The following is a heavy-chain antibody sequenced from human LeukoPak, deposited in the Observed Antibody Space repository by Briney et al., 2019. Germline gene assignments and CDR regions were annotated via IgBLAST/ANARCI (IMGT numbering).Heavy chain of an antibody. Sequence: PGGSLRLSCAASGFTFDSYAMTWVRQAPGKGLEWVSYISSPGSSTFYADSVKGRFTISRDNSKNNLYLQMNSLRAEDTAVYYCAKRGIPTSAYYFDFWGQGTLITVSS. J-gene: IGHJ4*02. V-gene: IGHV3-23*01. CDR3: AKRGIPTSAYYFDF. CDR1: GFTFDSYA. D-gene: IGHD2-2*01. CDR2: ISSPGSST.